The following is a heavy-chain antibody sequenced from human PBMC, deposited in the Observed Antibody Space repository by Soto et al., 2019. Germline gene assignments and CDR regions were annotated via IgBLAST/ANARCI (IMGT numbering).Heavy chain of an antibody. Sequence: EVQLVESGGGLVQPGGSLRLSCAASEFTFSTYAMNWGRQAQGKGLEWVSYISSSSQNIRYADSVKGRFTISRDNAKNSLYLQMNSLSADDTAVYSFARDQSRGQVFYYYMDVWGKGTTVTGSS. J-gene: IGHJ6*03. CDR1: EFTFSTYA. V-gene: IGHV3-48*01. CDR2: ISSSSQNI. CDR3: ARDQSRGQVFYYYMDV. D-gene: IGHD3-10*01.